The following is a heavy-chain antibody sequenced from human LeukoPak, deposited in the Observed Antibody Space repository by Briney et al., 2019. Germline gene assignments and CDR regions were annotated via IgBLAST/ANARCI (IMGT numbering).Heavy chain of an antibody. CDR2: FDPGDGET. V-gene: IGHV1-24*01. Sequence: ASVKVSCKVSGYTLTELSMHWVRQAPGKGLEWMGGFDPGDGETIYAQKFQGRVTMTEDTSTDTAYMELSSLRSEDTAVYYCATYNYSSSWYIRWFDPWGQGTLVTVSS. CDR1: GYTLTELS. D-gene: IGHD6-13*01. CDR3: ATYNYSSSWYIRWFDP. J-gene: IGHJ5*02.